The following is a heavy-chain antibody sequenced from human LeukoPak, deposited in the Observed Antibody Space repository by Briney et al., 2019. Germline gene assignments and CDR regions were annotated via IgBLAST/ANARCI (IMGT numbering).Heavy chain of an antibody. D-gene: IGHD1-7*01. CDR1: GFAFSNYS. J-gene: IGHJ5*02. CDR2: ISSSSSYI. Sequence: GGSLRLSCAASGFAFSNYSMNWVRQAPGKGLEWVSSISSSSSYIYYADSMKGRFTISRDNAKNSLYLQMNSLRAEDTAVYYCARDYLTETTAWFDPWGQGTLVTVSS. V-gene: IGHV3-21*01. CDR3: ARDYLTETTAWFDP.